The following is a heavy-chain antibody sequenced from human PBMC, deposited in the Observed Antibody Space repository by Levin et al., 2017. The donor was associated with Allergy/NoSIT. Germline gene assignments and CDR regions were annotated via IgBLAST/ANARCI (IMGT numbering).Heavy chain of an antibody. D-gene: IGHD3-22*01. Sequence: PGGSLRLSCAASGFTVSSNYMSWVRQAPGKGLEFVSVIFGGGSRYYADSVKGRFTIPRDNSKNTLYLQMNSLRAEDTAVYYCASRIYYFDSSDSRMDVWGQGTTVTVSS. CDR2: IFGGGSR. CDR1: GFTVSSNY. J-gene: IGHJ6*02. CDR3: ASRIYYFDSSDSRMDV. V-gene: IGHV3-66*01.